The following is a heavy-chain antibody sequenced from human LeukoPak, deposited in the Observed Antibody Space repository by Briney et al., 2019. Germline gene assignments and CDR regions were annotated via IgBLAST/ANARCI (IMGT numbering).Heavy chain of an antibody. CDR2: INHSGST. D-gene: IGHD2-2*01. V-gene: IGHV4-34*01. CDR3: ARGLPIVVVPAAIDGMDV. J-gene: IGHJ6*02. Sequence: SETLSLTCAVYGGSFSGYYWSWIRQPPGKGLEWIGEINHSGSTNYNPPLKSRVTISVDTSKNQFSLKLSSVTAADTAVYYCARGLPIVVVPAAIDGMDVWGQGTTVTVSS. CDR1: GGSFSGYY.